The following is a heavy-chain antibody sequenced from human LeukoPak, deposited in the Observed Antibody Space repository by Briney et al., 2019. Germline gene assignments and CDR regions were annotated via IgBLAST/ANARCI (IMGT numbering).Heavy chain of an antibody. CDR2: ISGSGGST. CDR1: GFTVSSNY. D-gene: IGHD3-10*01. J-gene: IGHJ5*02. CDR3: AKPITVEWFGEDPNWFDP. V-gene: IGHV3-23*01. Sequence: PGGSLRLSCAASGFTVSSNYMSWVRQAPGKGLEWVSAISGSGGSTYYADSVKGRFTISRDNSKNTLYLQMNSLRVEDTAVYYCAKPITVEWFGEDPNWFDPWGQGTLVTVSS.